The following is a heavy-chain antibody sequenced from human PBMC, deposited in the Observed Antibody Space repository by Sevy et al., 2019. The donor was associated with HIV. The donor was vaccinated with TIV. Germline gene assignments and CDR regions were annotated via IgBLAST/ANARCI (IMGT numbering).Heavy chain of an antibody. CDR3: ARDLRGYTYGSY. V-gene: IGHV3-48*01. Sequence: GGSLRLSCAGSGSTFSTYSMNWVRQAPGKGLEWVSYISSSSTTIYYADSVRGRFTISRDTRKNSLYLQMNSLRAEDTAVYYCARDLRGYTYGSYWGQGTLVTVSS. D-gene: IGHD5-18*01. CDR2: ISSSSTTI. J-gene: IGHJ4*02. CDR1: GSTFSTYS.